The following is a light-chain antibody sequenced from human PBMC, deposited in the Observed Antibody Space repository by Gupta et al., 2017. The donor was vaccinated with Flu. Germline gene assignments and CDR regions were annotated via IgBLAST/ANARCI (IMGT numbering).Light chain of an antibody. V-gene: IGKV1-39*01. J-gene: IGKJ1*01. CDR3: QQTYSSPWT. CDR2: AAS. Sequence: PSSLSASVGDRVTITCRASQSISTYLNWYQQKPGKAPNILIYAASTIQSGVPSRFSGSGSGSDFTLSINSLQPDDFATYYCQQTYSSPWTFGQGTKVEIK. CDR1: QSISTY.